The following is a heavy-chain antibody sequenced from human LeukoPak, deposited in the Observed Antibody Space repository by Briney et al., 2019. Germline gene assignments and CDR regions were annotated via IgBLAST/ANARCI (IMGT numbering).Heavy chain of an antibody. Sequence: PGGSLSLSCAASGFTFSRNWMHWVRQAPGKGLVWVSRISSDGSITNYADYVKGRFTISIDNAKHTLYLQMSSLRADDTADYYCAKIDAYWGQGTLVTVSS. V-gene: IGHV3-74*01. CDR3: AKIDAY. CDR1: GFTFSRNW. CDR2: ISSDGSIT. J-gene: IGHJ4*02.